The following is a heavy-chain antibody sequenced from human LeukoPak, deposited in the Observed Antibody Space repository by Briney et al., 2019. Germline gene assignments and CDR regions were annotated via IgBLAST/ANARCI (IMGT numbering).Heavy chain of an antibody. CDR1: GFTFSSYS. J-gene: IGHJ4*02. V-gene: IGHV3-48*01. CDR3: TRAGCRSDRCYIYFDY. D-gene: IGHD2-2*02. CDR2: ISSSSSTI. Sequence: GGSLRLSCAASGFTFSSYSMNWVRQAPGKGLEWVSYISSSSSTIYYADSVKGRFTISRDNSKNTLYLEVISLTAEDTAVYYCTRAGCRSDRCYIYFDYWGQGTLVTVSS.